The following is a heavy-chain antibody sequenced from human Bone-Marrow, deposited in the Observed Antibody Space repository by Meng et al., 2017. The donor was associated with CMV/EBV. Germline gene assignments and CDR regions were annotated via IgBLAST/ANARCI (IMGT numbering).Heavy chain of an antibody. D-gene: IGHD2-2*01. Sequence: GESLKISCAASGFTFSSYAMHWVRQAPGKGLEWVAVISYDGSNKYYADSVKGRFTISRDNSKNTLYLQMNSLRAEDTAVYYCARGRGVVPAALDYWGQGTLVTGSS. CDR2: ISYDGSNK. J-gene: IGHJ4*02. CDR1: GFTFSSYA. CDR3: ARGRGVVPAALDY. V-gene: IGHV3-30-3*01.